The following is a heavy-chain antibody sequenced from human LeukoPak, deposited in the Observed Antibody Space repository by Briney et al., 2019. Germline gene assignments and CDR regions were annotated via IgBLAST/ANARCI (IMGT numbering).Heavy chain of an antibody. CDR2: IYWDDDK. D-gene: IGHD2/OR15-2a*01. CDR1: GFSLSTSGVA. CDR3: AHLGSENITIPGSYNWFDP. Sequence: SGPTLVKPTQTLTLTCTLSGFSLSTSGVAVGWIRQPPTKALEWLALIYWDDDKRYSPSLTSRLTISKDTSKNQVVLTMTNVDPVDTATYYCAHLGSENITIPGSYNWFDPWGQGTLVTVSS. J-gene: IGHJ5*02. V-gene: IGHV2-5*02.